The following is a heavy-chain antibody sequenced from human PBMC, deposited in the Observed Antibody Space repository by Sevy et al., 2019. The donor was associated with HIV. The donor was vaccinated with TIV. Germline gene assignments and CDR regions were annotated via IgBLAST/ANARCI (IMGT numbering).Heavy chain of an antibody. J-gene: IGHJ4*02. Sequence: GGSLRLSCAASGFAFSGFFIHWVRQVPGKGLVWVSRINTDGSTTDYADSVKGRFTISRDNAKNTLYLQMNSLRAEDTALYYCARDPPWFGELFYPDYWGQGTLVTVSS. CDR3: ARDPPWFGELFYPDY. V-gene: IGHV3-74*01. CDR2: INTDGSTT. D-gene: IGHD3-10*01. CDR1: GFAFSGFF.